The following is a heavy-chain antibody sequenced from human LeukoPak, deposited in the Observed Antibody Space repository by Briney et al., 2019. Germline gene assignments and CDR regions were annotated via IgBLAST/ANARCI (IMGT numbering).Heavy chain of an antibody. J-gene: IGHJ4*02. CDR1: GFTFSSYA. D-gene: IGHD4-23*01. V-gene: IGHV3-23*01. CDR2: ISGSGGST. CDR3: AIPPLSYGGNPPDPFDY. Sequence: TGGSLRLSCAASGFTFSSYAMSWVRQAPGKGLEWVSAISGSGGSTYYADSVKGRFTISRDNSKNTLYLQMNSLRAEDTAVYYCAIPPLSYGGNPPDPFDYWGQGTLVTVSS.